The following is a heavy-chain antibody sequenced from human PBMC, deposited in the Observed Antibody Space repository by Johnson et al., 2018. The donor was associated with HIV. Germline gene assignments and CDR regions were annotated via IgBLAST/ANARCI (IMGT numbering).Heavy chain of an antibody. J-gene: IGHJ3*01. D-gene: IGHD6-13*01. Sequence: VQLVESGGGLVQPGGSLRLSCGASGFSVSNNYMNWVRQAPGKGLEWVSVIYSGGSTYYADSVRGRFTISRDNSKNTLYLQMSSLKAEDTAMYYCARDGESQQLPLGDAFDVWGQGTMVIVSS. CDR3: ARDGESQQLPLGDAFDV. CDR2: IYSGGST. CDR1: GFSVSNNY. V-gene: IGHV3-66*01.